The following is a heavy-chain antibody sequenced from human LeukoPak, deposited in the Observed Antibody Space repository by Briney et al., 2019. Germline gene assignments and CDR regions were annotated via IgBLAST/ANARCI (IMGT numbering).Heavy chain of an antibody. CDR2: IRYDGSNK. J-gene: IGHJ3*02. CDR3: AKLWGIAAAGRGGAFDI. CDR1: GFTFSSYG. Sequence: PGGSLRLSCAASGFTFSSYGMHWVRQAPGKGLEWVAFIRYDGSNKYYADSVKGRFTISRDNSKNTLYLQMNSLRAEDTAVYYCAKLWGIAAAGRGGAFDIWGQGTMVTVSS. V-gene: IGHV3-30*02. D-gene: IGHD6-13*01.